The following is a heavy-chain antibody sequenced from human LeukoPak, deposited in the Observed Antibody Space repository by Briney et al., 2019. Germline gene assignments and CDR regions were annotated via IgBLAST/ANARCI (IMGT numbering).Heavy chain of an antibody. D-gene: IGHD1-26*01. CDR3: ARVRGSYPRVPNHPFDY. CDR2: MYYSGST. J-gene: IGHJ4*02. CDR1: GGSIGSSHYY. Sequence: PSETLSLTCTVSGGSIGSSHYYWGWIRQPPGKGLEWIGSMYYSGSTYYNPSLKSRVTISVDTSKNQFSLKLRSVTAADTAVYYCARVRGSYPRVPNHPFDYWGQGTLVTVSS. V-gene: IGHV4-39*07.